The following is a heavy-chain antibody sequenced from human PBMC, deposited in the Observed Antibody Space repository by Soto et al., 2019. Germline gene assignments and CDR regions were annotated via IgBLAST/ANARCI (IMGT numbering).Heavy chain of an antibody. D-gene: IGHD3-22*01. Sequence: ASVKVSCKASGYTFTSYAMHWVRQAPGQRLEWMGWINAGNGTANYAQKFQGRVTITADESTSTAYMELSSLRSEDTAVYYCARVGYYYDSSGPNSNYYYYYGMDVWGQGTTVTVSS. V-gene: IGHV1-3*01. J-gene: IGHJ6*02. CDR3: ARVGYYYDSSGPNSNYYYYYGMDV. CDR1: GYTFTSYA. CDR2: INAGNGTA.